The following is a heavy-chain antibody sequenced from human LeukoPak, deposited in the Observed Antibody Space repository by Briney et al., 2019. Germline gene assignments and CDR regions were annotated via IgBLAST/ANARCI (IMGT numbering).Heavy chain of an antibody. D-gene: IGHD3-22*01. CDR1: GGTFSSYA. CDR3: ARDQRGDSSGYYEI. J-gene: IGHJ4*02. Sequence: SVKVSCKASGGTFSSYAISWVRQAPGQGLEWMGGIIPIFGAANYAQKFQGRVTITTDESTSTAYMELSSLRSEDTAVYYCARDQRGDSSGYYEIWGQGTLVTVSS. V-gene: IGHV1-69*05. CDR2: IIPIFGAA.